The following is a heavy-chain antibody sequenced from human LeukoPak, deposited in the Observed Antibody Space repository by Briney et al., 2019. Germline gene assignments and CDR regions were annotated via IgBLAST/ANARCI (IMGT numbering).Heavy chain of an antibody. CDR1: GFTVSSNY. J-gene: IGHJ5*02. D-gene: IGHD3-10*01. CDR3: AREGGRITMVRGVFDP. Sequence: GGSLRLSCAASGFTVSSNYMSWVRQAPGKGPEWVSVIYSGGSTYYADSVKGRFTISRDNSKNTLYLQMNSLRAEDTAVYYCAREGGRITMVRGVFDPWGQGTLVTVSS. V-gene: IGHV3-66*01. CDR2: IYSGGST.